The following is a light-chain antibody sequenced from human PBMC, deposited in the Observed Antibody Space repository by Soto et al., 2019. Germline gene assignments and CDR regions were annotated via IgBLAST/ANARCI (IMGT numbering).Light chain of an antibody. CDR2: LAS. CDR1: QSISSY. CDR3: QQYDTFSCT. V-gene: IGKV1-17*01. J-gene: IGKJ1*01. Sequence: DLQVTQPRTSLSASLGDRVIITCRASQSISSYLNWYQQKPGKAPNRLIYLASGLQSGVPSRFSGSGSGTEFTLTIISLQPDDFATYYCQQYDTFSCTFAQGTKVAI.